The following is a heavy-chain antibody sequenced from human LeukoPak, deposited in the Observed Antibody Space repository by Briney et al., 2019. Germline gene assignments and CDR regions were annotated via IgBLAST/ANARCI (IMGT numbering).Heavy chain of an antibody. D-gene: IGHD4-23*01. CDR2: IIPIFGTA. CDR3: ARDCELRQIYNWFDP. Sequence: GASVKVSCKASGGTFSSYAISWVRQAPGQGLEWMGGIIPIFGTANYAQKFQGRVTITADESTSTAYMELSSLRSEDTAVYYCARDCELRQIYNWFDPWGQGTLVTVSS. V-gene: IGHV1-69*13. CDR1: GGTFSSYA. J-gene: IGHJ5*02.